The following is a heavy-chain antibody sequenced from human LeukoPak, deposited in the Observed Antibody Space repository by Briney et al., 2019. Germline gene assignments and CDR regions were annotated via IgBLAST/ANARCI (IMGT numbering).Heavy chain of an antibody. Sequence: SGGSLRLSCAASGFTFSSYAMSWVRQASGKGLEWVSAISGSGGSTYYADSVKGRFTISRDNSKNTLYLQMNSLRAEDTAVYYCAKSVAVSGWPDYWGQGTLVTVSS. V-gene: IGHV3-23*01. CDR2: ISGSGGST. J-gene: IGHJ4*02. D-gene: IGHD6-19*01. CDR1: GFTFSSYA. CDR3: AKSVAVSGWPDY.